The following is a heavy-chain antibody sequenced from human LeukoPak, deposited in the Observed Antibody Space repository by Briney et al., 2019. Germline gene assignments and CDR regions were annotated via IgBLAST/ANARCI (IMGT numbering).Heavy chain of an antibody. CDR3: ARSSEGSFIDY. J-gene: IGHJ4*02. D-gene: IGHD6-6*01. CDR1: GYFFNTYS. Sequence: ASVKVSCKASGYFFNTYSIHWVRQAPGQRLEWMGWINAGNGNTRYSQKFQGRVTITRDTSASTAYMELTSLKSEDTAVYHCARSSEGSFIDYWGQGTLVTVSS. V-gene: IGHV1-3*01. CDR2: INAGNGNT.